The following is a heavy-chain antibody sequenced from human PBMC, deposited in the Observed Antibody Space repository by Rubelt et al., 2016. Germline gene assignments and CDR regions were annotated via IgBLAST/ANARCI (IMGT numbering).Heavy chain of an antibody. CDR2: IYPGDSHD. V-gene: IGHV5-51*01. Sequence: SGAEVKKPGESLKISCQGSEYNFNNYWIGWVRQMPGKGLEFVGIIYPGDSHDIYSPSFQGQVTISVDKSISTAYLQWRSLKASDTAMYYCARDYGGNSVFDYWGQGTLVTVSS. J-gene: IGHJ4*02. D-gene: IGHD4-23*01. CDR1: EYNFNNYW. CDR3: ARDYGGNSVFDY.